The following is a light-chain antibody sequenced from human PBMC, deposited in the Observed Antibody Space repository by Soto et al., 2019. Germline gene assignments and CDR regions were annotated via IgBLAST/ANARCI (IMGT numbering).Light chain of an antibody. Sequence: IVRTQSPATLSASPGEIATLSYSASQSVSSNIVWYQQKPGQAPRLLIYCVSTRATGIPARCSGSGSGTEFTHTIISLPSDDFSVYYCHQYNNWIACTFGHGTTGQLK. V-gene: IGKV3-15*01. CDR1: QSVSSN. CDR3: HQYNNWIACT. CDR2: CVS. J-gene: IGKJ1*01.